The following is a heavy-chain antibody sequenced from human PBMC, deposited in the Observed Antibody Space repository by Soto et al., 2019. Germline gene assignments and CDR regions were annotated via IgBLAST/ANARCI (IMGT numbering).Heavy chain of an antibody. D-gene: IGHD2-15*01. CDR3: ARDLFFFQAEDGIRDTVPVSAFLLNRSSDL. V-gene: IGHV3-74*01. Sequence: GNVLVWVSRINSDWLSTSYADSVTGRFTISRDNAKNTLDLQMNSLRAEDTAVYYCARDLFFFQAEDGIRDTVPVSAFLLNRSSDL. J-gene: IGHJ2*01. CDR2: INSDWLST.